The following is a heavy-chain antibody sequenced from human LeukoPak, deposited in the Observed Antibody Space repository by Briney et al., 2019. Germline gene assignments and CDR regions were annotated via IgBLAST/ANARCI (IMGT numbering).Heavy chain of an antibody. CDR3: ARFITMVRGVIQRDFDY. Sequence: SGPTLVNPPQTLTLTCTFSGVSLSTSGVGVGWIRQPPGKALEWLALIYWNDDKRYSPSLKSRLTIPKDTSKNQVVLTMTNMDPVDTATYYCARFITMVRGVIQRDFDYWGQGTLVTVSS. V-gene: IGHV2-5*01. CDR2: IYWNDDK. CDR1: GVSLSTSGVG. D-gene: IGHD3-10*01. J-gene: IGHJ4*02.